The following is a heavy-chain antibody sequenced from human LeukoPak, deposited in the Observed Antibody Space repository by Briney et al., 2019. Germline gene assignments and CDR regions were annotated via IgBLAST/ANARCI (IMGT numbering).Heavy chain of an antibody. V-gene: IGHV3-53*01. Sequence: PGGSLRLSCAASGFTVSSNYMSWVRQAPGRGLEWVSVIYSGGNTYYADSVKGRLTISRDNSKNTLYLQMNNLRGEDTAVYYCARGTAGYHSSYFDYWGQGTLVTVSS. J-gene: IGHJ4*02. D-gene: IGHD3-16*02. CDR2: IYSGGNT. CDR1: GFTVSSNY. CDR3: ARGTAGYHSSYFDY.